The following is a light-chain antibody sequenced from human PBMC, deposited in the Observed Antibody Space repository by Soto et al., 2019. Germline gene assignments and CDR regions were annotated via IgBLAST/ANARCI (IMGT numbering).Light chain of an antibody. Sequence: EVVLTQSPVTLSLSPGERATLSCRASQSFRGLLAWYQQKPGQAPRLLIYDAYNRATGIPTRFSGSVSGTDFTLTISSLEPEDSAVYYCQQRHMWPITFGQGTRLEIK. CDR2: DAY. CDR1: QSFRGL. V-gene: IGKV3-11*01. J-gene: IGKJ5*01. CDR3: QQRHMWPIT.